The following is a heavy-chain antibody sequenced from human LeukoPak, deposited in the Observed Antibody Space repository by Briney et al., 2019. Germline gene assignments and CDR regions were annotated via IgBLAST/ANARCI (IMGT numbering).Heavy chain of an antibody. CDR2: ISYSGAT. Sequence: SETLSLTCTVSGGSIGTFYLRWMRQPPGKGLEWIGYISYSGATIYSPSLKSRVSISIDTSKNQFFLNLKSVTAADRAVYCCARACQGSCWPLNDNWGQGTLVTVSS. V-gene: IGHV4-59*08. D-gene: IGHD6-19*01. J-gene: IGHJ4*02. CDR1: GGSIGTFY. CDR3: ARACQGSCWPLNDN.